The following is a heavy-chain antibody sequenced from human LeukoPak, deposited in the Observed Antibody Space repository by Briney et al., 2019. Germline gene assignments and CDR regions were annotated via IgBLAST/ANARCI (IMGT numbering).Heavy chain of an antibody. Sequence: SETLSLTCAVYGGSFSGYYWSWIRQPPGKGLEWIGEINHSGSTNYNPSLKSPVTISVDTSKNQFSLRLSSVTAADTAVYYCAKGGDSSGYYFFDYWGQGTLVTVSS. V-gene: IGHV4-34*01. CDR1: GGSFSGYY. CDR2: INHSGST. D-gene: IGHD3-22*01. CDR3: AKGGDSSGYYFFDY. J-gene: IGHJ4*02.